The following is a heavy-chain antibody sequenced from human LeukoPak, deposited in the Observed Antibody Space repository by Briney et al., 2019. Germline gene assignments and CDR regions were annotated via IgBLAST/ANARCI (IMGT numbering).Heavy chain of an antibody. CDR1: GGSISSGSYY. CDR3: ASTYYGSGSAVY. CDR2: IYTSGST. J-gene: IGHJ4*02. Sequence: SETLSLTGTVSGGSISSGSYYWSWIRRPAGKGLEWIGRIYTSGSTNYNPSLKSRVTISVDTSKDQFSLKLSSVTAADTAVSYCASTYYGSGSAVYWGQGTLVSVSS. V-gene: IGHV4-61*02. D-gene: IGHD3-10*01.